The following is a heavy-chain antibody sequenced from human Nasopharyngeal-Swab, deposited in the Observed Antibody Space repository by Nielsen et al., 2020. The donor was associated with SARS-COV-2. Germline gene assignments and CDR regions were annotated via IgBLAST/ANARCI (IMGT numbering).Heavy chain of an antibody. Sequence: ASVKVSCKVSGYTLTVLPIHWVRQAPGKGLEWMGTVVPEDGEPIYAQNPQGRVTMTEDTSTYTAYLELSSLRSEDTAVYYCASEGSGVFGVVIYAFDIWGPGTLVTVSS. CDR1: GYTLTVLP. CDR3: ASEGSGVFGVVIYAFDI. V-gene: IGHV1-24*01. CDR2: VVPEDGEP. D-gene: IGHD3-3*01. J-gene: IGHJ3*02.